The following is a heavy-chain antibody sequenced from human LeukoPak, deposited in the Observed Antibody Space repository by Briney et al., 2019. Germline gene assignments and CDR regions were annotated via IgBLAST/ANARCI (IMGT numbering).Heavy chain of an antibody. J-gene: IGHJ4*02. V-gene: IGHV1-2*02. Sequence: VASVKVSCKASGYTFTGYYMHWVRQAPGQGLEWMGWINPNSGGTNYAQKFQGRVTMTRDTSISTAYMELSRLRSDDTAVYYCARDRGYSYDSSGYYGLAYWGQGTLVTVSS. CDR2: INPNSGGT. CDR1: GYTFTGYY. D-gene: IGHD3-22*01. CDR3: ARDRGYSYDSSGYYGLAY.